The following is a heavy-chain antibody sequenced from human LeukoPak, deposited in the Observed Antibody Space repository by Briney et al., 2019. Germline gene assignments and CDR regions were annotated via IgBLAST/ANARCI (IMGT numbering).Heavy chain of an antibody. D-gene: IGHD4-17*01. J-gene: IGHJ5*02. V-gene: IGHV1-69*05. CDR1: GGTFSSYA. Sequence: SVKVSCKSSGGTFSSYAISWVRQAPGQGLEWMGGIIPIFGPANYAQKFQGRVTITTDESTTTAYLELSSLRSEDTAVYYCAREGGAMTTVTTFWFDPWGQGTLVTVSS. CDR3: AREGGAMTTVTTFWFDP. CDR2: IIPIFGPA.